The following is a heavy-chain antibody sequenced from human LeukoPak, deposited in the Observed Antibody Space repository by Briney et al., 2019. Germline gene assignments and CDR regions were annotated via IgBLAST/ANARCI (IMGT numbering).Heavy chain of an antibody. J-gene: IGHJ5*02. CDR3: ARVDYSSDWFDP. D-gene: IGHD4-11*01. CDR1: GGSISSYY. CDR2: IYYSGST. Sequence: SETLSLTCTVSGGSISSYYWNWIRQPPGKGLEWIGYIYYSGSTNYNPSLKSRVTISVDTSKNQFSLKLSSVTAADTAVYYCARVDYSSDWFDPWGQGTLVTVSS. V-gene: IGHV4-59*01.